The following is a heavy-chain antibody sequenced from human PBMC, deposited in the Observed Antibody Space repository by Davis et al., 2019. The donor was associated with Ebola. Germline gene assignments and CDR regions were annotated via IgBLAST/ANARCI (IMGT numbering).Heavy chain of an antibody. CDR2: ITASGGTS. V-gene: IGHV3-23*01. CDR3: AASSVQGVVSRTNHHF. J-gene: IGHJ1*01. CDR1: NFRFSSFV. Sequence: PGGSLRLSCAASNFRFSSFVMTWVRQAPGRGLDWVAVITASGGTSYYADSVKGRFSIARDNSKNTLSLQMHSLRPEDTAVYYCAASSVQGVVSRTNHHFWGQGTLVTVSS. D-gene: IGHD3-10*01.